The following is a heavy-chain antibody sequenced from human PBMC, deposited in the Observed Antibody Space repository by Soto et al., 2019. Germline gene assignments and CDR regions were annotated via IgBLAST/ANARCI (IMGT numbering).Heavy chain of an antibody. J-gene: IGHJ3*02. CDR1: GFTFSSYA. V-gene: IGHV3-23*01. CDR3: AKDRRNIVVVVAATDDAFDI. Sequence: GGSLRLSCAASGFTFSSYAMSWVRQAPGKGLEWVSAISGSGGSKYYADSVKGRFTNSRDNSKNTLYLQMNSLRAEDTAVYYCAKDRRNIVVVVAATDDAFDIWGQGTMVTVSS. CDR2: ISGSGGSK. D-gene: IGHD2-15*01.